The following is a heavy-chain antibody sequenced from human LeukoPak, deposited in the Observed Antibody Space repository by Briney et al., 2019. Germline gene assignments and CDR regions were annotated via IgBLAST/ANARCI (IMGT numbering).Heavy chain of an antibody. J-gene: IGHJ4*02. Sequence: ASVKVSCKASGYTFTCYYMHWVRQAPGQGLEGMGWINPNRGGTTYAQKFQGRVTMTSATSISTAYMELSRLRSDDTAVYYCARDAAPSSGWYYFDYWGQGTLVTVSS. D-gene: IGHD6-19*01. CDR2: INPNRGGT. CDR1: GYTFTCYY. CDR3: ARDAAPSSGWYYFDY. V-gene: IGHV1-2*02.